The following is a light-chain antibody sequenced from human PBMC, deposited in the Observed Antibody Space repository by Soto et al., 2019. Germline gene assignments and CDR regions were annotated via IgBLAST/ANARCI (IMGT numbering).Light chain of an antibody. CDR1: SSNIGSNS. CDR2: RNN. CDR3: ATWDDSLSGFV. V-gene: IGLV1-47*01. J-gene: IGLJ1*01. Sequence: QSVLTQAPSVSGTPGQRVTSSCSGSSSNIGSNSVYWYQHLTGTAPKLLIYRNNQRPSGVPDRISGSKSDTSASLAISGLRSEDEADYYCATWDDSLSGFVFGTGTKVTVL.